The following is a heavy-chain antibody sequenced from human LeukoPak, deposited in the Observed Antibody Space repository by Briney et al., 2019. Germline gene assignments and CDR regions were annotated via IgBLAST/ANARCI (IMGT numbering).Heavy chain of an antibody. CDR2: VDPEDGET. CDR3: ATGEEMATKDAFDI. D-gene: IGHD5-24*01. V-gene: IGHV1-69-2*01. CDR1: GYTFTDYY. Sequence: ASVKLPCKVSGYTFTDYYMHWVRQAPGKGLEWMGLVDPEDGETIYAEKFQGRVTITADTSTDTAYMELSSLRSEDTAMYYCATGEEMATKDAFDIWGQGTMVTVSS. J-gene: IGHJ3*02.